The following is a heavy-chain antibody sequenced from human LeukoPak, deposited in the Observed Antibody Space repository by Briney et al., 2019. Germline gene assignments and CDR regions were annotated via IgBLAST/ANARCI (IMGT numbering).Heavy chain of an antibody. D-gene: IGHD2-2*02. CDR1: GFTFSSYW. CDR3: AGYNCSSTTCYTGGLDY. CDR2: INSDGSST. V-gene: IGHV3-74*01. Sequence: GGSLRLSCAASGFTFSSYWMHWVRQAPGKGLVWVSRINSDGSSTSYADSVKGRFTISRDNAKNTLYLQMNSLRAEDTAVYYCAGYNCSSTTCYTGGLDYWGQGTLVTVSS. J-gene: IGHJ4*02.